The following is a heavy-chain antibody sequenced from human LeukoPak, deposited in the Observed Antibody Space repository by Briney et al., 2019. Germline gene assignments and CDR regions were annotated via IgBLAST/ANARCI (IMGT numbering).Heavy chain of an antibody. CDR3: AREYCSSTSCYKPDYYYYMDV. Sequence: SETLSLTGTVSGGSISSSSYYWGWIRQPPGKGLEWIGSIYYSGSTYYNPSLKSRVTISVDTSKNQFSLKLSSVTAADTAVYYCAREYCSSTSCYKPDYYYYMDVWGKGTTVTVSS. CDR1: GGSISSSSYY. D-gene: IGHD2-2*02. CDR2: IYYSGST. J-gene: IGHJ6*03. V-gene: IGHV4-39*07.